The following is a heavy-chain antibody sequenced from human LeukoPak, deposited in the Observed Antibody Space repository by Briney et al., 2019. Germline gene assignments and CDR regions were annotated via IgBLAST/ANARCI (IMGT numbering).Heavy chain of an antibody. CDR3: ARDILGSQTPFDY. V-gene: IGHV3-30*02. Sequence: GGSLRLSCAASGFTFSSYGMHWDRQAPGKGLEWVSFIRYDVSNKYYADSVKGRFTISRDNAKKSLYLQMNSLRAEDTAVYYCARDILGSQTPFDYWGQGTLVTVSS. J-gene: IGHJ4*02. CDR1: GFTFSSYG. CDR2: IRYDVSNK. D-gene: IGHD1-26*01.